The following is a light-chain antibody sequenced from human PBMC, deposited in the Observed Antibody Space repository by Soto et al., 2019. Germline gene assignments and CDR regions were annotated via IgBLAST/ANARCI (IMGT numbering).Light chain of an antibody. CDR3: QQSHSFPLS. J-gene: IGKJ4*01. CDR1: QTIGSY. Sequence: DIQMTQSPSSLSASVGDRVTISCRASQTIGSYLSWYQQTPGKAPKLLIFVGTSLQTGVSSRFSGSGSGADYTLTISSLQAEDFATYYCQQSHSFPLSFGGGTRVEMK. CDR2: VGT. V-gene: IGKV1-39*01.